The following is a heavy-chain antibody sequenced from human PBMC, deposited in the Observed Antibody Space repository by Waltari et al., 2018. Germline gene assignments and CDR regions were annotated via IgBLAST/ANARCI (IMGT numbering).Heavy chain of an antibody. V-gene: IGHV4-39*07. D-gene: IGHD6-13*01. CDR2: IYYSGST. Sequence: QLQLQESGPGLVKPSETLSLTCTVSGGSISSSSYYWGWIRQPPGKGLEWIGSIYYSGSTYYNPSLKSLVTISVDTSKNQFSLKLSSVTAADTAVYYCARVWAAAGTTWFDYWGQGTLVTVSS. CDR1: GGSISSSSYY. CDR3: ARVWAAAGTTWFDY. J-gene: IGHJ4*02.